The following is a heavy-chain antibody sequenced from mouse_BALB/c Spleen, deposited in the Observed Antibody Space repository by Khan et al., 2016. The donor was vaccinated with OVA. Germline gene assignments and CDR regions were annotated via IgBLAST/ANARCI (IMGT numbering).Heavy chain of an antibody. D-gene: IGHD2-4*01. J-gene: IGHJ3*01. CDR1: GYSITSEYA. CDR3: ARKDFYDYDPFPY. Sequence: EVQLQESGPGLVKPSQSLSLTCTVTGYSITSEYAWNWIRQFPGNKLEWMGYINYSGNTRFNPSLKSRTSITRDTSKNQFFLKLNSGTTEDTATYYCARKDFYDYDPFPYWGQGTLVTVAA. CDR2: INYSGNT. V-gene: IGHV3-2*02.